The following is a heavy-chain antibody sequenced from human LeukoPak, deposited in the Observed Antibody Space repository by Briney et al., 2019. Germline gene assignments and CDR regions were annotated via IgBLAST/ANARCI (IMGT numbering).Heavy chain of an antibody. D-gene: IGHD1-26*01. J-gene: IGHJ4*02. CDR1: GGSISSSNW. Sequence: SETLSLTCAVSGGSISSSNWWSWVRQPPGKGLEWIGEIYHSGSTNYSPSLKSRVTISIDTSKNQSSLKLSSVTAADTAVYYCARLRGIILGALLHYYFDYWGQGTLVSVSS. CDR2: IYHSGST. V-gene: IGHV4-4*02. CDR3: ARLRGIILGALLHYYFDY.